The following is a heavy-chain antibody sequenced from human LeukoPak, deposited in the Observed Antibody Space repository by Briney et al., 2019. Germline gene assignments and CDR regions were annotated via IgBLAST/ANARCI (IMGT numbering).Heavy chain of an antibody. Sequence: GGSLRLSCSASGFTFSSYAMHWVRQAPGKGLEYVSAISSNGGSTYYADSVKGRFTISRDNSKNTLYLQMNSLRAEDTAVYYCAKWRAVAGPTNWFDPWGQGTLVTVSS. V-gene: IGHV3-64*04. CDR1: GFTFSSYA. CDR2: ISSNGGST. CDR3: AKWRAVAGPTNWFDP. D-gene: IGHD6-19*01. J-gene: IGHJ5*02.